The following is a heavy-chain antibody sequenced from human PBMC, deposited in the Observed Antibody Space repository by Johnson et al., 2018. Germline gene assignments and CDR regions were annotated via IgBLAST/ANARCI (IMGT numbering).Heavy chain of an antibody. Sequence: QVQLVQSGAEVKQPGSSVKVSCKASGDTFRRYAISWVRQAPGQGLEWMGGIIPISGTTNYVQKFQGRVTITADESTSTAYMELRSLRSEDTAGYYCAGDSPRTHDRGGSSDRYWGQGTLVTVSS. V-gene: IGHV1-69*12. CDR2: IIPISGTT. CDR3: AGDSPRTHDRGGSSDRY. CDR1: GDTFRRYA. D-gene: IGHD3-22*01. J-gene: IGHJ4*02.